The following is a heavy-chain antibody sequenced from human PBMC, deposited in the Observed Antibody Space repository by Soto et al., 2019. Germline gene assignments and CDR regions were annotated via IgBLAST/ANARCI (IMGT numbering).Heavy chain of an antibody. CDR1: GFTVSSNY. J-gene: IGHJ3*02. CDR3: ARDGGSTYYDFWSGYLNAFDI. CDR2: IYSGGST. Sequence: GGSLRLSCAASGFTVSSNYMSWVRQAPGKGLEWVSVIYSGGSTYYADSVKGRFTISRDNSKNTLYLQMNSLRAEDTAVYYCARDGGSTYYDFWSGYLNAFDIWGQGTMVTVSS. D-gene: IGHD3-3*01. V-gene: IGHV3-66*01.